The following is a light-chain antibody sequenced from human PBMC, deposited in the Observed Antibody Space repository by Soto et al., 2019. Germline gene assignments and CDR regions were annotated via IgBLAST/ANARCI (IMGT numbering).Light chain of an antibody. CDR2: DAS. CDR1: QSVGRW. CDR3: QQYDSSSIT. J-gene: IGKJ5*01. Sequence: DIQMTQSTSTLSASVGDRVTITCRASQSVGRWVAWYQQKPGKAPKVLIYDASSLKGGVPSRFSGSGSGTEFTLTISSLQPDDFATYYCQQYDSSSITFGLGTRLEI. V-gene: IGKV1-5*01.